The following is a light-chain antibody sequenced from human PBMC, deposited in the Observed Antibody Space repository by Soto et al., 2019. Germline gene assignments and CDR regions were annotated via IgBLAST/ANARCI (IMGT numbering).Light chain of an antibody. CDR2: GAS. CDR1: QSVSSSY. CDR3: QQYGSSGYT. V-gene: IGKV3-20*01. Sequence: EIVLTQSPGTLSLSPGERATLSYRASQSVSSSYLAWYQQKPGQAPRLLIYGASSRATGIPDRFSGSGSGTAFTLTISRLEPEDFAVYYCQQYGSSGYTFGQGTKLEIK. J-gene: IGKJ2*01.